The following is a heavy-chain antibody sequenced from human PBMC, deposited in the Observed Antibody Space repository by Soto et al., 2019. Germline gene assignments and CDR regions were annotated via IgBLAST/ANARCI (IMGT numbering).Heavy chain of an antibody. J-gene: IGHJ4*02. Sequence: PGWSLRLSCASSVFTFSSYAISWVRHAPGKVLECVSSISGSGCGTSYAGSGKCRFTISRDNSKKPVYLQPKRMRADHTAVYYCVKRWGSSSWEVEQWGRGTLVTFYS. CDR1: VFTFSSYA. CDR3: VKRWGSSSWEVEQ. D-gene: IGHD6-13*01. CDR2: ISGSGCGT. V-gene: IGHV3-23*01.